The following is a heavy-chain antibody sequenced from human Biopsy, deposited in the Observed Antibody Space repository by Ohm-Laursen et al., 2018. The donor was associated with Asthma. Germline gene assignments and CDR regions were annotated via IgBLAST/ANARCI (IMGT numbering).Heavy chain of an antibody. CDR1: RFTYD. V-gene: IGHV3-30-3*01. D-gene: IGHD6-19*01. CDR3: AREGVAGTHIED. CDR2: ISYDGSSI. Sequence: SLRLSCTASRFTYDMHWVRQAPGKGLEWVAVISYDGSSIYYADSVKGRFTISRDNSKNTLSLQMNSLIAEDTAVYYCAREGVAGTHIEDWGQGTLVTVSS. J-gene: IGHJ4*02.